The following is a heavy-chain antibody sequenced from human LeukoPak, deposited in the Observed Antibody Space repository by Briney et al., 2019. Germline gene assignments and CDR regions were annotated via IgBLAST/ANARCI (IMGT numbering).Heavy chain of an antibody. Sequence: GGSLRLSCAASGFTFSSYGMHWVRQAPGKGLEWVAFIRYDVSNKYYADSVKGRFTISRDNSKNTLYLQMNSLRAEDTAVYYCAYYYGSGSYLEYYFDYWGPGTLVTVSS. CDR3: AYYYGSGSYLEYYFDY. CDR1: GFTFSSYG. V-gene: IGHV3-30*02. D-gene: IGHD3-10*01. CDR2: IRYDVSNK. J-gene: IGHJ4*02.